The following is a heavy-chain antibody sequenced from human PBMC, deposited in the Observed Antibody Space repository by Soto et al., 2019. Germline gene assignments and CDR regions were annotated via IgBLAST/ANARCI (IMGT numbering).Heavy chain of an antibody. Sequence: PGGSLRLSCVASGFTFSNYAMTWVRRAPGKGLEWVSTIRGSGGSTHYADSVKGRFTISRDFSKNTLYLQMNSLRAEDAAVYYCAKNFGSVAGTIFDYWGQGTLVTVSS. V-gene: IGHV3-23*01. CDR2: IRGSGGST. J-gene: IGHJ4*02. CDR3: AKNFGSVAGTIFDY. CDR1: GFTFSNYA. D-gene: IGHD6-19*01.